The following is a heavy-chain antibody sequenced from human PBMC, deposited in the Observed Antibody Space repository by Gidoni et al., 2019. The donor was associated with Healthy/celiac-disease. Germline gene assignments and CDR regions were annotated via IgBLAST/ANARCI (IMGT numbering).Heavy chain of an antibody. CDR2: ISSSSSYT. Sequence: QVQLVESGGGLVKPGGSLRLSCAASGFTFSDYYMSWIRQAPGKGLEWVAYISSSSSYTNDADSVKSRFTISRDNAKNSLYLQMNSLRAEDTAVYYCARGASTVNPYYVDYWGQGTLVTVSS. CDR1: GFTFSDYY. D-gene: IGHD4-17*01. CDR3: ARGASTVNPYYVDY. J-gene: IGHJ4*02. V-gene: IGHV3-11*06.